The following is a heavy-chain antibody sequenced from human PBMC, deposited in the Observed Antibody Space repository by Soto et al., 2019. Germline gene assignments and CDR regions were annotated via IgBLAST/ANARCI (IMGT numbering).Heavy chain of an antibody. V-gene: IGHV3-7*03. CDR3: ASVGSGCHAFDY. D-gene: IGHD6-19*01. CDR2: IKQDGSEK. J-gene: IGHJ4*02. CDR1: GFTSSSYW. Sequence: GGSLRLSCAASGFTSSSYWMSWVRQAPGKGLEWVANIKQDGSEKYYVDSVKGRFTISRDNAKNSLYLQMNSLGAEDTAVYYCASVGSGCHAFDYWGQGTLVTAPQ.